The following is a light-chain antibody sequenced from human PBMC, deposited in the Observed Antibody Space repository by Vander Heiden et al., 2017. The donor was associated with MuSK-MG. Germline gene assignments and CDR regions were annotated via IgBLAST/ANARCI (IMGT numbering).Light chain of an antibody. CDR2: AAS. CDR3: QQIDSNLMYT. CDR1: QSISSY. J-gene: IGKJ2*01. V-gene: IGKV1-39*01. Sequence: DIQMNQSPSSLSASVGDRVTITCRASQSISSYLNWYQQKPGKAPKLLIYAASTLQIGVPSRFSGSGYGTDFTLTISNRQPEDFASYYCQQIDSNLMYTFGQGTKLEIK.